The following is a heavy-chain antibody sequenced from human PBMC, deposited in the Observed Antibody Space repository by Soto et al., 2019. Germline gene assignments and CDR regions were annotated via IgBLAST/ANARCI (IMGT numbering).Heavy chain of an antibody. CDR2: ISSSSSYI. V-gene: IGHV3-21*01. Sequence: GGSLRLSCAASGFTFSSYSMNWVRQAPGKGLEWVSSISSSSSYIYYADSVKGRFTISRDNAKNSLYLQMNSLRAEDTAVYYCARGIAAAGTRGLCDYWGQGTLVTVSS. CDR1: GFTFSSYS. D-gene: IGHD6-13*01. CDR3: ARGIAAAGTRGLCDY. J-gene: IGHJ4*02.